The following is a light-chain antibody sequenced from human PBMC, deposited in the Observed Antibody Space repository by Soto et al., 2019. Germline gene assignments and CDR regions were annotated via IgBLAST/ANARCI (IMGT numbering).Light chain of an antibody. Sequence: EIVLTQSPGTLSLSPGERATLSCRASQSVSSSYLAWYQQKPGQAPRLLIYGASSRATGIPDRFSGSGSGTDFTLTISRLEPEDFAVYYCQQYGRSPPITFGGGTK. V-gene: IGKV3-20*01. CDR1: QSVSSSY. J-gene: IGKJ4*01. CDR3: QQYGRSPPIT. CDR2: GAS.